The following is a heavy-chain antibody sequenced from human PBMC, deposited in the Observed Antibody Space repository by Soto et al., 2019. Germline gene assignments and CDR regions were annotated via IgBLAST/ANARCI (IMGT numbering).Heavy chain of an antibody. D-gene: IGHD2-21*01. CDR2: IYSGGDT. Sequence: EVQLVESGGGLVQPGGSRRLSCAASGFTVSSKYMSWVRQAPGKGLEWVSDIYSGGDTYYADSVKGRFTTSRHNSENTLYLQMNSLRGEDTAVYYCARRGGDYYDYWGQGTLVTVSS. CDR3: ARRGGDYYDY. J-gene: IGHJ4*02. V-gene: IGHV3-53*04. CDR1: GFTVSSKY.